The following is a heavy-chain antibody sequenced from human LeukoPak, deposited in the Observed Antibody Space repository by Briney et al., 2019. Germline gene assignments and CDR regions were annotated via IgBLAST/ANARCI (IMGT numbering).Heavy chain of an antibody. Sequence: PSETLSLTCTVSGGSISSYYWRWIRQPPGKGLEWIGYIYYSGITNYNPSLKSRVTISADTSKNQFSLKLNSVTAADTAVYYCARAKTEETYYYDSSGFYFDYWGQGTLVTVSS. CDR3: ARAKTEETYYYDSSGFYFDY. CDR2: IYYSGIT. CDR1: GGSISSYY. D-gene: IGHD3-22*01. J-gene: IGHJ4*02. V-gene: IGHV4-59*01.